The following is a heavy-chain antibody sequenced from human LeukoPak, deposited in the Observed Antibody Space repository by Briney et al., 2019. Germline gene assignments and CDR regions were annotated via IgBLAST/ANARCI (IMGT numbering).Heavy chain of an antibody. CDR1: GFTFSNYG. CDR2: IRFDGSEI. CDR3: AKGSTVVATLYYFDY. J-gene: IGHJ4*02. Sequence: PGGSLRLSCVASGFTFSNYGMHWVRQAPGKGLEWVAFIRFDGSEIYSADSVKGRFTFSRDNSKNTLYLQMNSLRAEDTAVYYCAKGSTVVATLYYFDYWGQGTLVTVSS. V-gene: IGHV3-30*02. D-gene: IGHD3-22*01.